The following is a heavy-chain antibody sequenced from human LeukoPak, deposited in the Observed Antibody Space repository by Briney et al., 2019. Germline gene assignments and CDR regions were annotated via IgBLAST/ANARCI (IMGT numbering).Heavy chain of an antibody. CDR1: GFTFSSYA. D-gene: IGHD1-26*01. CDR3: ALSGSYDDAFDI. V-gene: IGHV3-23*01. CDR2: ISGSGGST. J-gene: IGHJ3*02. Sequence: GGSLRLSCAASGFTFSSYAMSWVRQAPGKGLEWVSAISGSGGSTYYADSVKGWFTISRDNSKNTLYLQMNSLRAEDTAVYYCALSGSYDDAFDIWGQGTMVTVSS.